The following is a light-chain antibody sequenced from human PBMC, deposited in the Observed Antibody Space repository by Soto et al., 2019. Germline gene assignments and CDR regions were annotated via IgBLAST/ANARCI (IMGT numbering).Light chain of an antibody. Sequence: SSELTQPPSVSVSPGQTASITCSGDKLGDKYACWYQQKAGQSPVLVIYQNSKRPSGIPERFSGSNSGNTATLTISGTQAMDEDDYYCQAWDSSPHVVFGGGTKLTVL. CDR2: QNS. V-gene: IGLV3-1*01. CDR1: KLGDKY. CDR3: QAWDSSPHVV. J-gene: IGLJ2*01.